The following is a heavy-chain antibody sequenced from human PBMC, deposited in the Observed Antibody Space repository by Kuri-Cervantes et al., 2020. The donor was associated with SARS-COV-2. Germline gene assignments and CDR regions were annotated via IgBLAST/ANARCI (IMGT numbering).Heavy chain of an antibody. CDR2: IYHSGST. J-gene: IGHJ6*03. CDR3: ARAPGRDCSSTSCYRVPDYYYMDV. D-gene: IGHD2-2*01. V-gene: IGHV4-30-2*01. Sequence: LRPSCTVSGGSISSGGYYWSWILQPPGKGLEWIGYIYHSGSTYYNPSLKSRVTISVDRSKNQFSLKLSSVTAADTAVYYCARAPGRDCSSTSCYRVPDYYYMDVWGKGTTVTVSS. CDR1: GGSISSGGYY.